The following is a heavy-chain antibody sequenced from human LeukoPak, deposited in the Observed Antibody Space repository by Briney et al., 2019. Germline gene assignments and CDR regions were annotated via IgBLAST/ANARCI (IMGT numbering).Heavy chain of an antibody. CDR2: IKTDGSWT. CDR1: GFTFSDHW. Sequence: PGGSLRLSCAASGFTFSDHWMHWVRQVPGKGLVWVSRIKTDGSWTNDADSVKGRSTISRDNAENTLYLQMNSLRVEDTAVYYCVRGVGGSSYLDYWGQGALVTVSS. V-gene: IGHV3-74*01. CDR3: VRGVGGSSYLDY. D-gene: IGHD3-16*01. J-gene: IGHJ4*02.